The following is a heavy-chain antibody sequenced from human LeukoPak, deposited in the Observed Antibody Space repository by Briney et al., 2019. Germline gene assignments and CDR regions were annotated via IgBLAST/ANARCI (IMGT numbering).Heavy chain of an antibody. J-gene: IGHJ4*02. CDR1: GFTFSTYA. CDR2: ISYDGSNK. Sequence: GGSLRLSCAASGFTFSTYAMHWVRQAPGKGLEWVAVISYDGSNKYYADSVKGRFTISRDNSKNTLHLQMNSLRGEDTAVYYCASWGGQYDFWSGYYSFDYWGQGTPVTVSS. V-gene: IGHV3-30*04. D-gene: IGHD3-3*01. CDR3: ASWGGQYDFWSGYYSFDY.